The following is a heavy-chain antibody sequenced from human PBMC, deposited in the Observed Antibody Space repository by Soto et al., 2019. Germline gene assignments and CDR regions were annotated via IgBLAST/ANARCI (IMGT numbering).Heavy chain of an antibody. D-gene: IGHD1-26*01. J-gene: IGHJ5*02. CDR3: VRDGAKTLRDWFDP. V-gene: IGHV4-4*07. CDR2: IYATGTT. Sequence: SETLSLTCTVSGASISGFYWNWLRKSAGKGLEWIGRIYATGTTDYNPSLRSRVMMSVDTSNKQFSLKLSSVTAADTAVYYCVRDGAKTLRDWFDPWGQG. CDR1: GASISGFY.